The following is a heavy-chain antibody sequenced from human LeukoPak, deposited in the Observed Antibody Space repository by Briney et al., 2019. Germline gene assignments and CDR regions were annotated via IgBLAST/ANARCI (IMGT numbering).Heavy chain of an antibody. CDR2: INSDGSIT. Sequence: GGSLRLSCAASGFTFTTYWMHWVRQAPGKGLVWVSHINSDGSITSYADSVKGRFTISRDNAKNTLYLQMNSLRAEDTAVYYCARGSPPIYYYDSSGYPSFDYWGQGTLVTVSS. CDR1: GFTFTTYW. CDR3: ARGSPPIYYYDSSGYPSFDY. V-gene: IGHV3-74*01. D-gene: IGHD3-22*01. J-gene: IGHJ4*02.